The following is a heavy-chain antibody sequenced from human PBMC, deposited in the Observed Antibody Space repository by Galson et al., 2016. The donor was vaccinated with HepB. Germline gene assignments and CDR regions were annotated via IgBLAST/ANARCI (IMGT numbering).Heavy chain of an antibody. CDR1: GFTLVGNG. D-gene: IGHD1-26*01. CDR3: SGHGGGSA. J-gene: IGHJ4*02. Sequence: SLRLSCAVSGFTLVGNGFSWVRQAPGKGLEWVSDIVRGGNTFYAESVKGRFTISKDISSNTFYLQMNSLRVEDTAIYYCSGHGGGSAWGQGTLVTVSS. V-gene: IGHV3-23*01. CDR2: IVRGGNT.